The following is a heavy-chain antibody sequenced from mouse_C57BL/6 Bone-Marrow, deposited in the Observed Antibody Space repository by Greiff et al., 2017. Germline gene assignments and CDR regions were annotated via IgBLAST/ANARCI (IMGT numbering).Heavy chain of an antibody. D-gene: IGHD2-5*01. CDR2: IYPGSGST. V-gene: IGHV1-55*01. CDR3: ARPYYSNYWYFDV. CDR1: GYTFTSYW. Sequence: QVQLQQPGAELVKPGASVKMSCKASGYTFTSYWITWVKQRPGQGLEWIGDIYPGSGSTNYNEKFKSKATLTVDTSSSPAYMQLSSLTSEDSAVYYCARPYYSNYWYFDVWGTGTTVTVSA. J-gene: IGHJ1*03.